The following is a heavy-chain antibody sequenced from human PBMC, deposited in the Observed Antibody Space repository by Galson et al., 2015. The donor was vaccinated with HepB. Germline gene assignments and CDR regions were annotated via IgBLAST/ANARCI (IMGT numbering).Heavy chain of an antibody. CDR3: ARGGEVATFRPPGYYFDY. D-gene: IGHD5-12*01. CDR2: IPYDGGNK. V-gene: IGHV3-30-3*01. CDR1: GFTFSSYA. J-gene: IGHJ4*02. Sequence: SLRLSCAASGFTFSSYAVHWVRQAPGKGLEWVAVIPYDGGNKYYADSVKGRFTISRDNSKNTLYLQMNSLRAEDTAVYYCARGGEVATFRPPGYYFDYWGQGTLVTVSS.